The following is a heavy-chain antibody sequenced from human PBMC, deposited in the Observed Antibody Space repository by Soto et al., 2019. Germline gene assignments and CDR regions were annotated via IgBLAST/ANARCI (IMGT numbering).Heavy chain of an antibody. J-gene: IGHJ4*02. CDR1: GGTVSSYA. CDR3: ARDLSSDSTGFRGYDL. Sequence: QVHLVQSGAEVKKAGSSVKVSCKASGGTVSSYAITWVRQAPGKGLEWMGVFIPIFVSAHYAQKFQGRVTITADESTSTAYMVLSGLRSEDTAIYYCARDLSSDSTGFRGYDLWGQGTLVTVSS. D-gene: IGHD3-10*01. CDR2: FIPIFVSA. V-gene: IGHV1-69*01.